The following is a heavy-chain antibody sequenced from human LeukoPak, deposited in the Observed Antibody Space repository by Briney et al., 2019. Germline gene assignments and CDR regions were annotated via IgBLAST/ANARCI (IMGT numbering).Heavy chain of an antibody. CDR1: GFTFSSYA. Sequence: PGGSLRLSCAASGFTFSSYAMSWVRQAPGKGLEWVSAISGSGGSTYYADSVKGRFTISRDNSKNTLYLQMNSLRAEDTAVYYCAKSFNYYDSRYKTRQFDYWGQGTLVTVSS. D-gene: IGHD3-22*01. CDR2: ISGSGGST. J-gene: IGHJ4*02. V-gene: IGHV3-23*01. CDR3: AKSFNYYDSRYKTRQFDY.